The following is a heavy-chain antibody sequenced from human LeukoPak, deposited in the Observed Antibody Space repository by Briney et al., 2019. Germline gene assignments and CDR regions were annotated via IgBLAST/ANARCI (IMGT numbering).Heavy chain of an antibody. CDR2: INSDGKST. J-gene: IGHJ4*02. CDR1: GFTFSTSW. Sequence: GGSLRLSCAASGFTFSTSWMHWVRQAPGKGLVWVSRINSDGKSTNYADFVKGRFTISRDNAKNTLYLQMNSLRAEDTAVYYCARGPSYYYDSSGYFVYWGQGTLVTVSS. V-gene: IGHV3-74*01. D-gene: IGHD3-22*01. CDR3: ARGPSYYYDSSGYFVY.